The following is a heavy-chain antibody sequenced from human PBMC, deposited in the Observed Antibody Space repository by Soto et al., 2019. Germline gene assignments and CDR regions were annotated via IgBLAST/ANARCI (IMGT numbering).Heavy chain of an antibody. D-gene: IGHD2-15*01. CDR3: AKGGFAVVAAAHYYYYGMDV. Sequence: PGGSLRLSCAASGFTFSSYAMSWVRQAPGKGLEWVSAFSGSGGSTYYADSVKGRFTISRDNSKNTLYLQMNSLRAEDTAVYYCAKGGFAVVAAAHYYYYGMDVWGQGTTVTVSS. CDR1: GFTFSSYA. V-gene: IGHV3-23*01. CDR2: FSGSGGST. J-gene: IGHJ6*02.